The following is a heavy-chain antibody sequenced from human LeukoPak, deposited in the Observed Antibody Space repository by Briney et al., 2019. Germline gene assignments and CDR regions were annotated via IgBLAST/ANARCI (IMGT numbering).Heavy chain of an antibody. CDR1: GFTFSSYE. Sequence: PGGSLRLSCAASGFTFSSYEMNWVRQAPGKGLVWVSRVNSDGSSTGYADSVKGRFTISRDNAKNTLYLQLNSLRAEDTALYYCARETSGSSDYWGQGTLVTVSS. J-gene: IGHJ4*02. CDR3: ARETSGSSDY. V-gene: IGHV3-74*01. CDR2: VNSDGSST. D-gene: IGHD3-22*01.